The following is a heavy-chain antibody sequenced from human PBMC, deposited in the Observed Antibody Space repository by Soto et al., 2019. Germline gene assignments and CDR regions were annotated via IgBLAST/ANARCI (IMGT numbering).Heavy chain of an antibody. CDR2: IYYSGST. J-gene: IGHJ5*02. CDR3: AASRGTILLTFDP. Sequence: SETLSLTCTVSGGSISSGGYYWSWIRQHPGKGLEWIGYIYYSGSTYYNPSLKSRVTISVDTSKNQFSLKLSSVTAADTAVYYCAASRGTILLTFDPWGQGTLVTVSS. D-gene: IGHD3-3*01. V-gene: IGHV4-31*03. CDR1: GGSISSGGYY.